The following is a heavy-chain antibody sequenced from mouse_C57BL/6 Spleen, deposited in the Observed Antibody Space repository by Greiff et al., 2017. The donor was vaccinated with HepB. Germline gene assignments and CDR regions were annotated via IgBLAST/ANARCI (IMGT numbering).Heavy chain of an antibody. V-gene: IGHV5-6*01. J-gene: IGHJ2*01. CDR3: ARLYSSYYFDY. D-gene: IGHD1-1*01. CDR1: GFTFSSYG. Sequence: VQLKESGGDLVKPGGSLKLSCAASGFTFSSYGMSWVRQTPDKRLEWVATISSGGSYTYYPDSVKGRFTISRDNAKNTLYLQMSSLKSEDTAMYYCARLYSSYYFDYWGQGTTLTVSS. CDR2: ISSGGSYT.